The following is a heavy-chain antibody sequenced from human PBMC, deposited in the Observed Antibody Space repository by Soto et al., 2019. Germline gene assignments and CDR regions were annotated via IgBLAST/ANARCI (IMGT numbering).Heavy chain of an antibody. J-gene: IGHJ3*02. CDR3: ARDLRRIAARPPAFDI. CDR2: ISAYNGNT. Sequence: ASVKVSCKASGYTFTSYGISWVRQAPGQGLEWMGWISAYNGNTNYAQKLQGRVTMTTDTSTSTAYMELRSLRSDDTAVYYCARDLRRIAARPPAFDIWGQGTMVTVSS. CDR1: GYTFTSYG. V-gene: IGHV1-18*01. D-gene: IGHD6-6*01.